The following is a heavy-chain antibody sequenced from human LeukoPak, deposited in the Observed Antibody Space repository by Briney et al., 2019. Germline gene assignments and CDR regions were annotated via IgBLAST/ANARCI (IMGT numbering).Heavy chain of an antibody. V-gene: IGHV1-2*02. CDR1: GYTRTELS. D-gene: IGHD2-2*01. CDR3: ARDLGITCISTSCPPDY. J-gene: IGHJ4*02. CDR2: INSNTGGT. Sequence: PRASVKVSCKVSGYTRTELSMHWVRQSPGKGLEWMGWINSNTGGTNYVQKFQGRVTMTRDTSISTLYMELSSLRSDDTAVYYCARDLGITCISTSCPPDYWGQGTLVTVSS.